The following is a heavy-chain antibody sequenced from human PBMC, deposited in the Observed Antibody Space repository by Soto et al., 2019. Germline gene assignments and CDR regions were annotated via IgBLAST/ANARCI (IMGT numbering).Heavy chain of an antibody. D-gene: IGHD6-13*01. CDR2: IYYSGST. CDR1: GGSISSSSYY. CDR3: ARHIIAAAEKYFDY. V-gene: IGHV4-39*01. J-gene: IGHJ4*02. Sequence: SETLSLTCTVSGGSISSSSYYWGWIRQPPGKGLEWIGSIYYSGSTYYNPSLKSRVTISVDTSKNQFSLKLSSVTAADTAVYYCARHIIAAAEKYFDYWGQGTLVTVSS.